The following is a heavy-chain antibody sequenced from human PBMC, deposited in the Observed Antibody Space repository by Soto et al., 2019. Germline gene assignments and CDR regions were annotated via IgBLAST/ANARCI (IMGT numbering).Heavy chain of an antibody. CDR1: GYTLTELS. CDR2: FDPEDGET. D-gene: IGHD3-3*01. V-gene: IGHV1-24*01. Sequence: ASVKVSCKVSGYTLTELSMHWVRQAPGKGLEWMGGFDPEDGETIYAQKFQGRVTMTEDTSTDTAYMELSSLRSEDTAVYYCARDQDYDFWSGYPPNFDDWGQGTLVTVSS. J-gene: IGHJ4*02. CDR3: ARDQDYDFWSGYPPNFDD.